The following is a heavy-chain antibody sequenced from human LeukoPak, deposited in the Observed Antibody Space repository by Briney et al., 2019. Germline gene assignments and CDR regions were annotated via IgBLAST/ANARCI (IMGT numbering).Heavy chain of an antibody. CDR3: ARSWGQTGSYSS. CDR1: GFTISGYW. D-gene: IGHD1-26*01. V-gene: IGHV3-7*04. J-gene: IGHJ4*02. Sequence: GGSLRLSCAASGFTISGYWMSWVRQAPGKGLEWVANIKQGGSEKYYVGSVKGRFTISRDNAQNSLYLQMSSLRAEDTAVYYCARSWGQTGSYSSWGQGTLVTVSS. CDR2: IKQGGSEK.